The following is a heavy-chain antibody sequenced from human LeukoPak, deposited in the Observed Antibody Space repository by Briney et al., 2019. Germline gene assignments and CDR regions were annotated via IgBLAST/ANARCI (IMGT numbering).Heavy chain of an antibody. J-gene: IGHJ4*02. CDR1: GFTFSSYS. V-gene: IGHV3-21*01. D-gene: IGHD6-19*01. CDR3: ARESSSGWFLGDY. Sequence: AGSLRLSCAASGFTFSSYSMNWVRQAPGKGLEWVSSISSSSSYIYYADSVKGRFTISRDNAKNSLYLQMNSLRAEDTAVYYCARESSSGWFLGDYWGQGTLVTVSS. CDR2: ISSSSSYI.